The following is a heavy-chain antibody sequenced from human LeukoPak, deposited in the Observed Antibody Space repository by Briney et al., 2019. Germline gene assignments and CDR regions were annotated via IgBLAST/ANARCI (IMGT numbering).Heavy chain of an antibody. V-gene: IGHV4-59*08. J-gene: IGHJ4*02. CDR2: IYYSGST. CDR3: GGSSIAVADYYFDY. D-gene: IGHD6-19*01. Sequence: SQTLSLTCTVSGGSISSYYWSWIRQPPGKGLEWIGYIYYSGSTNYNSSLKSRVTISVDTSKNQFSLKLSSVTAADTAVYYCGGSSIAVADYYFDYWGQGTLVTVSS. CDR1: GGSISSYY.